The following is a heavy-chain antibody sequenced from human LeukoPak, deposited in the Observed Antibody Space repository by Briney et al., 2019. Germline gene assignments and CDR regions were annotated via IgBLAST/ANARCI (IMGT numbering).Heavy chain of an antibody. D-gene: IGHD4-23*01. CDR3: AKDWAGNGGFDY. CDR2: ISYDGNKK. CDR1: GFTFSSYA. J-gene: IGHJ4*02. V-gene: IGHV3-30*18. Sequence: PGGSLRLSCAASGFTFSSYAMSWVRQAPGKGLEWVAAISYDGNKKYYAESVKGRFTISRDNSKNTLYLQVNSLRAEDTAVYYCAKDWAGNGGFDYWGQGTLVTVSS.